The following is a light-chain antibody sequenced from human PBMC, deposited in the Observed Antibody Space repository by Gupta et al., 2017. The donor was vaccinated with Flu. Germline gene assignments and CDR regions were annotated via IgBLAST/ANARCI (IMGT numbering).Light chain of an antibody. V-gene: IGKV1-33*01. Sequence: DIQMTQSPSSLSASVGDRVTITCQASQDINNYLNWYQQKPGKAPKLLIYDASNLETGVPSRFSGRGSGTDFRFTISRLQPEDLATYYCQQDDSLPITFGQGTRLEIK. CDR2: DAS. J-gene: IGKJ5*01. CDR3: QQDDSLPIT. CDR1: QDINNY.